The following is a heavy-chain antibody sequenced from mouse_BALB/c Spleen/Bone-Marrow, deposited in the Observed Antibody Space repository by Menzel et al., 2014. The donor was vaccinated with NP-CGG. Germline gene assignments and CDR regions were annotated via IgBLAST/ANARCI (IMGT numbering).Heavy chain of an antibody. CDR1: GYTFSNYW. CDR3: TRKWAYYYGSGGDAMDY. CDR2: ILPGSGGT. V-gene: IGHV1-9*01. D-gene: IGHD1-1*01. Sequence: QVQLQQSGAELMKPGASVKISCKATGYTFSNYWIEWVKQRPGHGLEWIGEILPGSGGTNYNDKFKVKATFTADTSSNTASIQPSSQTSRASAVYYCTRKWAYYYGSGGDAMDYWGQGTSVTVSS. J-gene: IGHJ4*01.